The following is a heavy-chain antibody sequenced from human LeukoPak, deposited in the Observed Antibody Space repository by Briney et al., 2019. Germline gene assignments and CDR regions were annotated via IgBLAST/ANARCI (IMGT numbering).Heavy chain of an antibody. CDR2: ITGSGGST. CDR1: GFNFRDHW. V-gene: IGHV3-23*01. Sequence: GGSLRLSCAVSGFNFRDHWMDWVRQAPGKGLEWVSAITGSGGSTYYADSAKGRFTISRDNSKNTLYLQMNSLRAEDTAVYYCAKAQVGAILHAFDIWGQGTMVTVSS. D-gene: IGHD1-26*01. CDR3: AKAQVGAILHAFDI. J-gene: IGHJ3*02.